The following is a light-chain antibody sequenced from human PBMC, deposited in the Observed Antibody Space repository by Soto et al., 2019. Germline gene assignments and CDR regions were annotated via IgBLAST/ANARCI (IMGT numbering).Light chain of an antibody. Sequence: QSALTQPASVSGSPGQSITISCTGTSSDVGGYNYVSWYQQHTGKAPKLMIYEVSNRPSGVSNRFSGSKSGNTASLTISGLQAEDAADYYCSSYTSSSTLWVFGGGTKLTVL. J-gene: IGLJ3*02. CDR2: EVS. V-gene: IGLV2-14*01. CDR3: SSYTSSSTLWV. CDR1: SSDVGGYNY.